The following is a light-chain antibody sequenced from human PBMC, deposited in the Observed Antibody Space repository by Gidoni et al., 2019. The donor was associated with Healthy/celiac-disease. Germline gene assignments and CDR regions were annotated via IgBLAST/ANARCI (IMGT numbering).Light chain of an antibody. CDR3: QAWDSSTGV. V-gene: IGLV3-1*01. J-gene: IGLJ1*01. Sequence: SYELTQPPSVSVSPGQTASITCSGDKLGDKYACWYQQKPGQSHLLVIYQDSKRPSGIPERFSGSNSGNTATLTISGTQAMDEADYYCQAWDSSTGVFGTGTKVTVL. CDR2: QDS. CDR1: KLGDKY.